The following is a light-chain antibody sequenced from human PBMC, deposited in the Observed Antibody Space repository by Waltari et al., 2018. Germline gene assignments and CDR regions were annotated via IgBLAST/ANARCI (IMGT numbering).Light chain of an antibody. J-gene: IGLJ2*01. V-gene: IGLV3-21*02. CDR2: DVY. CDR1: KIGLKS. CDR3: QVWDSGSDHII. Sequence: SYVLTQPPSVSVAPGQTATITCGGNKIGLKSVHWYRQQPGQAPVMVVYDVYRRPPGITGRLSACGSRNRATRTISRVEAGDEADYVCQVWDSGSDHIIFGGGTKLTVL.